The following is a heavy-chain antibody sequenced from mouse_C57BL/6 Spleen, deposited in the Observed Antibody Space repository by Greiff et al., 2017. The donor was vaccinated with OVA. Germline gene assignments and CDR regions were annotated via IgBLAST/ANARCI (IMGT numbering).Heavy chain of an antibody. D-gene: IGHD1-1*01. CDR1: GYTFTSYW. V-gene: IGHV1-52*01. CDR3: ARGGSSPHYYAMDY. Sequence: QVHVKQPGAELVRPGSSVKLSCKASGYTFTSYWMHWVKQRPIQGLEWIGNIDPSDSETHYNQKFKDKATLTVDKSSSTAYMQLSSLTSEDSAVYYCARGGSSPHYYAMDYWGQGTSVTVSS. J-gene: IGHJ4*01. CDR2: IDPSDSET.